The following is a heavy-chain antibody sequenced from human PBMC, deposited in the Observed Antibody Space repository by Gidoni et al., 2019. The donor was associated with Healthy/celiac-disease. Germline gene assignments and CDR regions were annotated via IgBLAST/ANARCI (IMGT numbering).Heavy chain of an antibody. Sequence: QVQLVQSGAEVKKPGASVKVSCKASGYTFTSYGISWVRQAPGQGLEWMGWISAYNGNTNYAQKLQGRVTMTTDTSTSTAYMELRSLRSDDTAVYYCARVPFEESYYYYYYMDVWGKGTTVTVSS. D-gene: IGHD3-9*01. J-gene: IGHJ6*03. CDR3: ARVPFEESYYYYYYMDV. CDR2: ISAYNGNT. CDR1: GYTFTSYG. V-gene: IGHV1-18*01.